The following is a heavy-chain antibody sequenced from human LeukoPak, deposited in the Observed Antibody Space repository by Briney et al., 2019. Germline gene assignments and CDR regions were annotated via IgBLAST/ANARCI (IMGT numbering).Heavy chain of an antibody. CDR3: ARESSYDILTGYYRPQGDAFDI. J-gene: IGHJ3*02. CDR2: INPSGGST. V-gene: IGHV1-46*01. Sequence: ASVKVSCKASGYTFTSYYMHWVRQAPGQGLEWMGIINPSGGSTSYAQKFQGRVAITTDESTSTAYMELSGLRSEDTAVYYCARESSYDILTGYYRPQGDAFDIWGQGTMVTVSS. D-gene: IGHD3-9*01. CDR1: GYTFTSYY.